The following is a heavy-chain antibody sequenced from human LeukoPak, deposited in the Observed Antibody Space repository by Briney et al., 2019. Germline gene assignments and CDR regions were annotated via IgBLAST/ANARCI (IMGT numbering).Heavy chain of an antibody. CDR1: GYTFTGYY. CDR3: ARAVEMATISGYLQYYFEY. J-gene: IGHJ4*02. Sequence: ASVKVSCKASGYTFTGYYMRWVRQAPGQGLEWMGWINPNSGGTNYAQKFQGRVTMTRDTSISTAYMELNRLRSDDTAVYYCARAVEMATISGYLQYYFEYWGQGTLVTVSS. V-gene: IGHV1-2*02. CDR2: INPNSGGT. D-gene: IGHD5-24*01.